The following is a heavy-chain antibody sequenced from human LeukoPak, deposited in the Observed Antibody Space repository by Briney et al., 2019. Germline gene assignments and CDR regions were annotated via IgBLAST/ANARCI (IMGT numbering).Heavy chain of an antibody. D-gene: IGHD3-10*01. CDR2: IYSGGST. CDR1: GFTFSSYS. Sequence: GGSLRLSCAASGFTFSSYSMNWVRQAPGKGLEWVSVIYSGGSTYYADSVKGRFTISRDNSKNTLYLQMNSLRAEDTAVYYCVRGVGDYWGQGTLVTVSS. J-gene: IGHJ4*02. V-gene: IGHV3-53*01. CDR3: VRGVGDY.